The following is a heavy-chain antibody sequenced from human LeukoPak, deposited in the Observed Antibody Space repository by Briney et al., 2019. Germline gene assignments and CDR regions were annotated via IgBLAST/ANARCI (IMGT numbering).Heavy chain of an antibody. J-gene: IGHJ4*02. CDR3: ARYNWNSGLEY. CDR2: ISSSSSTI. Sequence: GGSLRLSCAASGFTFSSYSMNWVRQAPGKGLEWVSYISSSSSTIYYADSVKGRFTISRDNAKNSLYLQMNSLRAEDTAVYYCARYNWNSGLEYWGQGTLVTVSS. V-gene: IGHV3-48*01. D-gene: IGHD1-7*01. CDR1: GFTFSSYS.